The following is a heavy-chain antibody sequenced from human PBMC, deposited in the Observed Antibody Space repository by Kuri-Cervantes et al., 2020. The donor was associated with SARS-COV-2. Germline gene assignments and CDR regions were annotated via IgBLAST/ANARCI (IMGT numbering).Heavy chain of an antibody. J-gene: IGHJ4*02. CDR3: ARGPQEAGAGPSQDGFDY. Sequence: ASVKVSCKASGYNFITHGISWVRQAPGQGLEWMGWISAYSGNKNYAQKVQDRVTLTTDTSTSTAYMELRSLRSDDTAVYYCARGPQEAGAGPSQDGFDYWGQGTLVTVSS. V-gene: IGHV1-18*04. CDR1: GYNFITHG. CDR2: ISAYSGNK. D-gene: IGHD6-19*01.